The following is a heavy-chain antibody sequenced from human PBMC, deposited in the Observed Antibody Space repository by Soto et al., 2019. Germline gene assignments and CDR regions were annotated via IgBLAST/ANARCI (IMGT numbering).Heavy chain of an antibody. V-gene: IGHV4-59*12. D-gene: IGHD6-13*01. CDR1: GGSISSYY. Sequence: TSETLSLTCTVSGGSISSYYWSWIRQPPGKGLEWIGYINHSGSTNYNPSLKSRVTISVDTSKNQFSLKLSSVTAADTAVYYCARGWQLRYYYGMDGWGQGTTVTVSS. CDR2: INHSGST. CDR3: ARGWQLRYYYGMDG. J-gene: IGHJ6*02.